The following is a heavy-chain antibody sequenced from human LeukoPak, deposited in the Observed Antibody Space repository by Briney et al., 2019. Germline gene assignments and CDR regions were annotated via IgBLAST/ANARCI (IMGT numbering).Heavy chain of an antibody. CDR3: XXXQYIAVVVTASGFDP. D-gene: IGHD2-21*02. Sequence: GGSLRLSCAASGFTISTYGMNWVRQAPGKGLEWVSTISGSDDSTYYAGSVKGRFTISRDNSKNMLYLHMNSLRAEDTAIYYXXXXQYIAVVVTASGFDPWGQGTLVTVSS. CDR2: ISGSDDST. V-gene: IGHV3-23*01. J-gene: IGHJ5*02. CDR1: GFTISTYG.